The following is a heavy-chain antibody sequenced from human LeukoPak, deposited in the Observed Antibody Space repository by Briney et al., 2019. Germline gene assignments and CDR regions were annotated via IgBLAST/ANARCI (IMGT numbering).Heavy chain of an antibody. CDR3: ARDRGSGSWYPGAFDY. Sequence: ASVKVSCKASGGTFSSYAISWVRQAPGQGLEWMGWIDPNSGGTNYAQKFRGRVTMTRDTSISTAYMELSRLRSDDTAVHYCARDRGSGSWYPGAFDYWGQGTLVTVSS. V-gene: IGHV1-2*02. CDR1: GGTFSSYA. CDR2: IDPNSGGT. J-gene: IGHJ4*02. D-gene: IGHD6-13*01.